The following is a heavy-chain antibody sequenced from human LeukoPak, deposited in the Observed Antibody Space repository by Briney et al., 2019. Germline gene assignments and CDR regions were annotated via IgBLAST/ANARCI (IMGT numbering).Heavy chain of an antibody. D-gene: IGHD2-2*01. Sequence: GGSLRLSCSASGFSFSNYAMHWVRRAPGKGLEYVSAISTNGGHTYYADSVQGRFTISRDDSKNTLYLQMSSLRAEDTALYYCVKDLLGYCSSTSCYATGPFDYWGQGTLVTVSS. CDR2: ISTNGGHT. J-gene: IGHJ4*02. V-gene: IGHV3-64D*09. CDR1: GFSFSNYA. CDR3: VKDLLGYCSSTSCYATGPFDY.